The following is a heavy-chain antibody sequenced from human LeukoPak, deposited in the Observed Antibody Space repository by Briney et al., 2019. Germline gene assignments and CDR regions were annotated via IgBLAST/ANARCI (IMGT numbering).Heavy chain of an antibody. CDR1: GFSLSDYN. CDR2: ISSSGGTI. CDR3: ATGKLWFGSAFDY. D-gene: IGHD3-10*01. V-gene: IGHV3-48*04. Sequence: PGGSRRLSCAASGFSLSDYNMNWVRQAPGKGLEWVSYISSSGGTIYYADSVKGRFTISRDNAKNSLYLQMNSLRAEDTAVYYCATGKLWFGSAFDYWGQGTLVTVSS. J-gene: IGHJ4*02.